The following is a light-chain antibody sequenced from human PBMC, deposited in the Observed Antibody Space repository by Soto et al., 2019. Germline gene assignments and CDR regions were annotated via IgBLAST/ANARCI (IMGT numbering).Light chain of an antibody. CDR2: KAS. CDR3: QQYNSYPRT. V-gene: IGKV1-5*03. CDR1: QSISSW. Sequence: DIQMPQSPSTLSASVGDRSTITCRASQSISSWLAWYQQKPGKATKLLIYKASSLESGVPSRFSGSGSGTEFTLTISSLQPDDFATYYCQQYNSYPRTVGQGTKVDIK. J-gene: IGKJ1*01.